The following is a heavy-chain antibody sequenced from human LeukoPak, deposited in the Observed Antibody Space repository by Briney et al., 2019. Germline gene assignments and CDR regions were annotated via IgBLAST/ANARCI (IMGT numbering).Heavy chain of an antibody. D-gene: IGHD1-26*01. V-gene: IGHV3-48*03. J-gene: IGHJ6*03. CDR2: ISDSGTLN. CDR3: ARSTFSGSYYYYYYYYMDV. Sequence: PGGSLRLSCTASGFSFSSYEMNWIRQAPGKGLEWISYISDSGTLNHYADSVEGRFAISRDNAKNPLYLQMNSLRAEDTAVYYCARSTFSGSYYYYYYYYMDVWGKGTTVTISS. CDR1: GFSFSSYE.